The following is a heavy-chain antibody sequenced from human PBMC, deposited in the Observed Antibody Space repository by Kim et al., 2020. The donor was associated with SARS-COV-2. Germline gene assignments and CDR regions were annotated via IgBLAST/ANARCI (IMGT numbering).Heavy chain of an antibody. D-gene: IGHD3-3*01. V-gene: IGHV1-2*06. Sequence: ASVKVSCKASGYTFTGYYMHWVRQAPGQGLEWMGRINPNSGGTNYAQKFQGRVTMTRDTSISTAYMELTRLRSDDTAVYYCARAGNFWSGYTTLDYYYYGMDVWGQGTTVTVSS. CDR2: INPNSGGT. CDR1: GYTFTGYY. CDR3: ARAGNFWSGYTTLDYYYYGMDV. J-gene: IGHJ6*02.